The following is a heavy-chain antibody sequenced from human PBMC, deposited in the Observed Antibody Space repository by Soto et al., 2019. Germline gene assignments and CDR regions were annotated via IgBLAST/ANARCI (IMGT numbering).Heavy chain of an antibody. J-gene: IGHJ4*02. D-gene: IGHD3-22*01. Sequence: PGGSLRLSCAASGFTLRNAWLNSVRQAPGKGLERIDHIKSKTDGWTTDYAAPVKGRFTILRDDSKNTLYLQMNSLKTEDTAVYYCTTDPVTMIVVVPSSGWGQGTLVTVS. CDR3: TTDPVTMIVVVPSSG. CDR1: GFTLRNAW. V-gene: IGHV3-15*07. CDR2: IKSKTDGWTT.